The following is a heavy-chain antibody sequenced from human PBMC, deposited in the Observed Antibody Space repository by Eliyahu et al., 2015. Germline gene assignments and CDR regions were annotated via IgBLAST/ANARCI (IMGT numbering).Heavy chain of an antibody. V-gene: IGHV3-9*01. D-gene: IGHD2-2*01. Sequence: EVQLVESGGGLVQPGRSLRXSCAASGFTFDXYAMHWVRQAPGKGLEWVSGISWNSGSIGYADSVKGRFTISRDNAKNSLYLQMNSLRAEDTALYYCAKDTASWDYFDYWGQGTLVTVSS. J-gene: IGHJ4*02. CDR3: AKDTASWDYFDY. CDR1: GFTFDXYA. CDR2: ISWNSGSI.